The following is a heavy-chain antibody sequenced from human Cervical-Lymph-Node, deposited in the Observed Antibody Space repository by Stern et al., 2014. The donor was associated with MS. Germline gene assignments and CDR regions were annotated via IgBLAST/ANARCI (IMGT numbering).Heavy chain of an antibody. J-gene: IGHJ4*02. D-gene: IGHD2-8*01. CDR2: ISYYGNHQ. V-gene: IGHV3-30*03. CDR3: ARDYEDTSMLFDH. CDR1: GFTFSSYG. Sequence: QVQLVQSGGAVVQPGRSLGLSCAASGFTFSSYGMHWVRQAPGKVLERVTVISYYGNHQDYAAFVKGRFTSFRDNSKNPLHLQMNSLTPDDTAIYYCARDYEDTSMLFDHWGQGPLVTVSS.